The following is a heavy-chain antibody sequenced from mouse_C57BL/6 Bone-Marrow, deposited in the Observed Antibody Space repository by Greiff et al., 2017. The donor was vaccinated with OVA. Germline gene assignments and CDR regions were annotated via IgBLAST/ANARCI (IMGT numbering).Heavy chain of an antibody. Sequence: EVQLVESGPELVKPGASVKISCKASGYSFTDYNMNWVKQSTGQSLEWIGVINPNYGTTSYNQKFKGKATLTVDQSSSTAYMQLNSLTSEDSAVYYCARGFELGARFAYWGQGTLVTVSA. V-gene: IGHV1-39*01. CDR2: INPNYGTT. D-gene: IGHD3-3*01. J-gene: IGHJ3*01. CDR1: GYSFTDYN. CDR3: ARGFELGARFAY.